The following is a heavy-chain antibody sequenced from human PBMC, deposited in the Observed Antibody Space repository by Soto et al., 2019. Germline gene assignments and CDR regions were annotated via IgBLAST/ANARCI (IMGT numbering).Heavy chain of an antibody. CDR3: AHRRLAAAPTDWFDP. V-gene: IGHV2-5*02. CDR2: IYWDDDK. Sequence: SGPTLVNPTQTLTLTCTFSGFSLSTSGVGVGWIRQPPGKALEWLALIYWDDDKRYSPSLKSRLTITKDTSKNQVVLTVTNMDPVDTATYYCAHRRLAAAPTDWFDPWGQGTLVTVST. CDR1: GFSLSTSGVG. D-gene: IGHD6-13*01. J-gene: IGHJ5*02.